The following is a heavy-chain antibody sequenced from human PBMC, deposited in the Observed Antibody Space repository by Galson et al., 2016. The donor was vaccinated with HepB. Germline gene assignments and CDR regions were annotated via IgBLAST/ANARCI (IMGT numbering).Heavy chain of an antibody. Sequence: ETLSLTCSVSGDSITSSGYYWGWIRQPPGKGLEWIGSIRSDGSTYYSPSLKSRVTISVDTSKNQFSLRLTSVTAADTAVYYCARPVGRGAYAYWGQGTLVTVSS. CDR1: GDSITSSGYY. V-gene: IGHV4-39*01. D-gene: IGHD1-26*01. CDR2: IRSDGST. CDR3: ARPVGRGAYAY. J-gene: IGHJ4*02.